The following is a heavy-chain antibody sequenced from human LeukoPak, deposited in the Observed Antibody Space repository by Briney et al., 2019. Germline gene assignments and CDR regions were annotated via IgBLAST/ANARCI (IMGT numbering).Heavy chain of an antibody. CDR2: ISGSGGST. D-gene: IGHD3-10*01. J-gene: IGHJ4*02. CDR3: AKKLWYYYGSGSYVDY. V-gene: IGHV3-23*01. CDR1: GFTFSSYA. Sequence: GRSLRLSCAASGFTFSSYAMSWVRQAPGKGLEWVSAISGSGGSTYYADSVKGRFTISRDNSKNTLYLQMNSLRAEDTAVYYCAKKLWYYYGSGSYVDYWGQGTLVTVSS.